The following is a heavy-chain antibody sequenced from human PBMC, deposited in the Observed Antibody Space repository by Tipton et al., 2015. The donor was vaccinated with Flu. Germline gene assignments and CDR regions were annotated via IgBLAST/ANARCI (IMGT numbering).Heavy chain of an antibody. Sequence: SGFTFSSYAMHRVRQAPGKGLEWVAGIWYDGSNKYYADSVKGRFTISRDNSKNTLYLQMNSLRAEDTAVYYCARGYDILTDGGGYFDYWGQGTLVTVSS. CDR2: IWYDGSNK. CDR3: ARGYDILTDGGGYFDY. V-gene: IGHV3-33*01. J-gene: IGHJ4*02. CDR1: GFTFSSYA. D-gene: IGHD3-9*01.